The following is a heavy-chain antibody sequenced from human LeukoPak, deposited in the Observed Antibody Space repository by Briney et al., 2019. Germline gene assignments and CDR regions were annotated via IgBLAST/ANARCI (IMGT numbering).Heavy chain of an antibody. CDR3: ARAANSNPNLFDY. CDR2: IYTSGST. D-gene: IGHD4-4*01. J-gene: IGHJ4*02. Sequence: PSETLSLTCAVYGGSFSSYYWSWIRQPAGKGLEWIGRIYTSGSTNYNPSLKSRVTMSVDTSKNQFSLKLSSVTAADTAVYYCARAANSNPNLFDYWGQGTLVTVSS. V-gene: IGHV4-59*10. CDR1: GGSFSSYY.